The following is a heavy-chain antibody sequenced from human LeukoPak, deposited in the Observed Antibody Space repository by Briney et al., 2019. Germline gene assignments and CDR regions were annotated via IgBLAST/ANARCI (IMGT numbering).Heavy chain of an antibody. J-gene: IGHJ4*02. CDR2: IWYDGSNK. Sequence: PGGSLRLSCAASGFTFSSYGMHWVRQAPGKGLEWVAVIWYDGSNKFYADSVKGRFTISRDNSKNTLYLQMNSLRAEDTAVYYCARDPWDLPFDYWGQGTLVTVSS. V-gene: IGHV3-33*01. D-gene: IGHD1-26*01. CDR1: GFTFSSYG. CDR3: ARDPWDLPFDY.